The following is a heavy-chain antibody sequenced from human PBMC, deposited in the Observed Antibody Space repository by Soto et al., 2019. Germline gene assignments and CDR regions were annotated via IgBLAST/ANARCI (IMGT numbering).Heavy chain of an antibody. CDR2: ISGGGGTR. CDR1: GLTFSDYS. Sequence: EVQLLESGGGLVQPGGSLRLSCVASGLTFSDYSMSWVRQAPGKGLEWLSSISGGGGTRYYADSVEGRFTSSRDNSKNTLYLQLNSLRVEDTAVSYCAKGGVVTVKDYWGQGTLVTVSS. V-gene: IGHV3-23*01. CDR3: AKGGVVTVKDY. J-gene: IGHJ4*02. D-gene: IGHD2-21*02.